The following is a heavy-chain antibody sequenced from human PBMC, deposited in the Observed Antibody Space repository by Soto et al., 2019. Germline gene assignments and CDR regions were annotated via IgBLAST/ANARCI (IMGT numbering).Heavy chain of an antibody. V-gene: IGHV1-46*01. J-gene: IGHJ6*02. CDR1: GYSVARYF. CDR3: AKVLYSSGWYRRVDYYYGMDV. CDR2: INPSADTT. Sequence: ASVKVSCKASGYSVARYFMHWVRQAPGQGLEWLGVINPSADTTTYAQKFQGRVTMTWDTSTNTLYLQMNSLRAEDTAVYYCAKVLYSSGWYRRVDYYYGMDVWGQGTTVTVSS. D-gene: IGHD6-19*01.